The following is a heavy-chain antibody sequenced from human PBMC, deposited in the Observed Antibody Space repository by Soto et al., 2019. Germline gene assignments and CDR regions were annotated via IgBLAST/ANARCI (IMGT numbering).Heavy chain of an antibody. CDR3: ARTPDVITIPIVVVPAANWFDP. CDR1: GGTFSSYT. CDR2: IIPILGIA. J-gene: IGHJ5*02. Sequence: ASVKVSCKDSGGTFSSYTISWVRQAPGQGLEWMGRIIPILGIANYAQKFQGRVTITADKSTSTAYMELSSLRSEDTAVYYCARTPDVITIPIVVVPAANWFDPWGQGTLVTVSS. V-gene: IGHV1-69*02. D-gene: IGHD2-2*01.